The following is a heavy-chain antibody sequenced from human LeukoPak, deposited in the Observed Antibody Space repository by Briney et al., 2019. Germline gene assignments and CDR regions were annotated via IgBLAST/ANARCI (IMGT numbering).Heavy chain of an antibody. CDR1: GFTFDVYG. CDR2: LNWNGGCT. V-gene: IGHV3-20*04. CDR3: AKSASSWPLYYFDY. J-gene: IGHJ4*02. Sequence: GGSLRLSCAASGFTFDVYGMSWVRQAPGKGLEWVSGLNWNGGCTGYADSVKGRFIISRDNAKNCLYLQMNSLRAEDTALYYCAKSASSWPLYYFDYWGQGTLVTVSS. D-gene: IGHD6-13*01.